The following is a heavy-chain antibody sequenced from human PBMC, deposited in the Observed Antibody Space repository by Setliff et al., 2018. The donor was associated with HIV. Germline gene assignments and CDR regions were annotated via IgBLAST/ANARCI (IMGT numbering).Heavy chain of an antibody. CDR1: GFIFSSYE. J-gene: IGHJ3*02. V-gene: IGHV3-48*03. D-gene: IGHD2-15*01. CDR3: ARGGFNHAFDI. Sequence: GGSLRLSCATSGFIFSSYEMNWVRQAPGKGLEWISFIGGHGSIIHYADSVKGRFTISRDNAKNSVYLQMGSLSADDTAVYYCARGGFNHAFDIWGQGTMVTVSS. CDR2: IGGHGSII.